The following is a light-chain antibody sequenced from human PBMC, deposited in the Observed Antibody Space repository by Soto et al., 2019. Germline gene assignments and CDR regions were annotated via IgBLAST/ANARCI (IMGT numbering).Light chain of an antibody. CDR3: QVWDSSSDVV. CDR2: YDS. Sequence: SYELTQPPSVSVAPGKTARITCGGNNIGSKSVHWYQQKPGQAPVLVIYYDSDRPSGIPERFSGSNSGNTATLTISSVEAGDEADYYCQVWDSSSDVVFGGGTKLTVL. CDR1: NIGSKS. V-gene: IGLV3-21*04. J-gene: IGLJ2*01.